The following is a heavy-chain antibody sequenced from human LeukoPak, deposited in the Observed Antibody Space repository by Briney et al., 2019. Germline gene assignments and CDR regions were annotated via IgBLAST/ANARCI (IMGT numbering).Heavy chain of an antibody. CDR3: ARGARAGYNLEPFDN. CDR1: GGSISSDY. V-gene: IGHV4-59*08. CDR2: IYNSGST. Sequence: PSETLSLTCTVSGGSISSDYWSWIRQPPGKGLEWIGYIYNSGSTKHNPSLKSRVTISVDTSKNQISLKLSSVTAADTAVYYCARGARAGYNLEPFDNWGQGTLVTVSS. J-gene: IGHJ4*02. D-gene: IGHD5-24*01.